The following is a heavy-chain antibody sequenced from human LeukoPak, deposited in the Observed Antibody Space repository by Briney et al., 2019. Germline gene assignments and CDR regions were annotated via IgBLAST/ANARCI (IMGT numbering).Heavy chain of an antibody. CDR2: INHSGST. J-gene: IGHJ3*02. CDR3: ARGLLLWFGFLDI. CDR1: GGSFSGYY. V-gene: IGHV4-34*01. D-gene: IGHD3-10*01. Sequence: SETLSLTCAVYGGSFSGYYWSWIRQPPGEGLEWIGEINHSGSTNSNPSLKSRVTISVDTSKNQFSLKLSSVTAADTAVYYCARGLLLWFGFLDIWGQGTMVTVSS.